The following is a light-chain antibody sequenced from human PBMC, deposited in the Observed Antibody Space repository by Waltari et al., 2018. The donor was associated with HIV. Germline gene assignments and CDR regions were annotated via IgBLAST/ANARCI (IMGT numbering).Light chain of an antibody. V-gene: IGKV1-5*03. CDR1: QTVNSW. CDR3: QQYNTYPWT. Sequence: DIQLTQSPSTLSASVGARVMITCRASQTVNSWLAWYQQKSGTATKVLIYKASNLKSGVSARFSGSGFGAEFTLTISSLQPDDLATYYCQQYNTYPWTFGQGTRVEIK. CDR2: KAS. J-gene: IGKJ1*01.